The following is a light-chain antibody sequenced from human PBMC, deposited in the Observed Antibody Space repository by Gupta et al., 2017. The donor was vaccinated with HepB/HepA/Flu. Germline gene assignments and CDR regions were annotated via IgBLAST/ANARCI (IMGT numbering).Light chain of an antibody. CDR1: SSNIGAGYD. CDR3: QSYDSSLSEVV. Sequence: QSVLTQPPSCSGAPGQRVTISCTGSSSNIGAGYDVHWYQQLPGTAPKPLIHGNSNRPSGVPDRFSGSKSGTSASRAITGLQAEDEADDYCQSYDSSLSEVVFGGGTKLTVL. V-gene: IGLV1-40*01. J-gene: IGLJ2*01. CDR2: GNS.